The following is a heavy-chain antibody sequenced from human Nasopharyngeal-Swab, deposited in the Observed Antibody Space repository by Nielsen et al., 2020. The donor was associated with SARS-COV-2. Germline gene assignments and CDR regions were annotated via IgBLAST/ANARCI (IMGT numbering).Heavy chain of an antibody. V-gene: IGHV3-53*01. CDR1: GFSVSYNY. D-gene: IGHD6-13*01. J-gene: IGHJ4*02. Sequence: GESLKISCAVSGFSVSYNYMSWVRQAPGKGLEWVAVIYSRGETHYTDSVMGRFTISRDNSKNMVNLQLNSLNAEETAVYYCARMDFIASRDYWGQGTLVTVSS. CDR3: ARMDFIASRDY. CDR2: IYSRGET.